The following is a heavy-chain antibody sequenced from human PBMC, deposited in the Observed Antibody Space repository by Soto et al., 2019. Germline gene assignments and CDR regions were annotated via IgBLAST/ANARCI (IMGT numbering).Heavy chain of an antibody. CDR3: AKERTSSTYDGMDV. CDR2: LTWGGSA. D-gene: IGHD6-6*01. V-gene: IGHV3-23*01. Sequence: PGGFQSHPCTASGFNFRSYSSNRVRQAPGKGLEWVSGLTWGGSAYYAESVRGRFTISRDNSKSILYVQMNSLRVEDTAVYYCAKERTSSTYDGMDVWGQGTPVTVSS. J-gene: IGHJ6*02. CDR1: GFNFRSYS.